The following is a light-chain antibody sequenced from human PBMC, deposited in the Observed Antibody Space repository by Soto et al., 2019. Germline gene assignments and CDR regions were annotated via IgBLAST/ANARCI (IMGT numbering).Light chain of an antibody. CDR2: KAS. CDR3: QQYNSYSWT. V-gene: IGKV1-5*03. Sequence: DIQMTQSPSALSGSVGDRVTITCRASQTISSWLAWYQQRPGKAPKLLIYKASNLESGVPSRFSGSGSGTEFTLIISSLQPDDFATYYCQQYNSYSWTFGQGTKVDIK. CDR1: QTISSW. J-gene: IGKJ1*01.